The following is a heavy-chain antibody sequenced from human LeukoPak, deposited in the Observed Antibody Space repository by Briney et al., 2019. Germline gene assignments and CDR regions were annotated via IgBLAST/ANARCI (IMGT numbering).Heavy chain of an antibody. D-gene: IGHD6-19*01. Sequence: GGSLRLSCAASGFTFSSYGMHWVRQAPGKGLEWVAVISYDGSNKYYADSVKGRFTISRDNSKNTLYLQMNSLRAEDTAVYYCASQWLTSGAFDIWGQGTMVTVSS. CDR3: ASQWLTSGAFDI. CDR1: GFTFSSYG. V-gene: IGHV3-30*03. J-gene: IGHJ3*02. CDR2: ISYDGSNK.